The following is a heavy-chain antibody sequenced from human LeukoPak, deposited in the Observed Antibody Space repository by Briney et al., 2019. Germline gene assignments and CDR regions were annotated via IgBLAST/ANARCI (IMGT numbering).Heavy chain of an antibody. J-gene: IGHJ4*02. V-gene: IGHV4-30-4*01. CDR2: IYYSGST. CDR1: GGSISSGDYY. D-gene: IGHD3-22*01. CDR3: ARDSSGYGYFDY. Sequence: SETLSLTCTVSGGSISSGDYYWSWIRQPPGKGLEWIGYIYYSGSTYYNPSLRSRVTILVDTSKNQFSLNLSSVTAADTAVYYCARDSSGYGYFDYWGQGTLVTVSS.